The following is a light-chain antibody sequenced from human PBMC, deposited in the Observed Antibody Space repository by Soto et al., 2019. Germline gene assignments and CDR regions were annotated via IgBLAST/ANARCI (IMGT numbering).Light chain of an antibody. CDR1: NIGSKS. CDR2: DDS. J-gene: IGLJ2*01. Sequence: SYELTQPPSVSVAPGQTARITCGGNNIGSKSVHWYQQKPGQAPVLVVYDDSDRPLGIPERFSGSNSGNTATLTISRVEAGDEADYYCQVWDSSSDHPVFGGGTKLTVL. V-gene: IGLV3-21*02. CDR3: QVWDSSSDHPV.